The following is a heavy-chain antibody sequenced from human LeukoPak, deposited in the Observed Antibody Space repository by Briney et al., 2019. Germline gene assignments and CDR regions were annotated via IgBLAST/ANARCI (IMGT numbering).Heavy chain of an antibody. CDR1: GYSISSGYY. Sequence: SETLSLTCTVSGYSISSGYYWGWIRQPPGKGLEWIGSIYQSGSTYYNPSLKSQVTISVDTSKNQFSLKLSSVTAADTAVYYCARDPRDAYWGQGTLVTVSS. CDR3: ARDPRDAY. J-gene: IGHJ4*02. CDR2: IYQSGST. V-gene: IGHV4-38-2*02.